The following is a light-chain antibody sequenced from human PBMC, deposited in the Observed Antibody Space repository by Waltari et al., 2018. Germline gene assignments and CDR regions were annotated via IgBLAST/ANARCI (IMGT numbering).Light chain of an antibody. CDR1: SSNIGSNY. J-gene: IGLJ3*02. CDR2: RNN. Sequence: QSVLTQPPFAAGTAGQRVNISCSGSSSNIGSNYVYWYQQLPGTAPKLLIYRNNQRPSGVPDRFSGSKSGTSASLAISGLRSEDEADYYCAAWDDSLSGPVCGGGTKLTVL. V-gene: IGLV1-47*01. CDR3: AAWDDSLSGPV.